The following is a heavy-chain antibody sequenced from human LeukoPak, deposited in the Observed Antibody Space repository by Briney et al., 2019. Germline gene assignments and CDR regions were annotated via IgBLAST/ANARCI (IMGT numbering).Heavy chain of an antibody. Sequence: GGSLRLSCAASGFTFSSYCTSWVRQAPGKGLEWVANIKEDGSEENYVDSVKGRFTISRDNAKNSLYLQMNSLRAEDTAVYYCAKYRLIWLPAPVFDNWGQGTLVTVSS. CDR3: AKYRLIWLPAPVFDN. CDR1: GFTFSSYC. CDR2: IKEDGSEE. V-gene: IGHV3-7*01. D-gene: IGHD5-24*01. J-gene: IGHJ4*02.